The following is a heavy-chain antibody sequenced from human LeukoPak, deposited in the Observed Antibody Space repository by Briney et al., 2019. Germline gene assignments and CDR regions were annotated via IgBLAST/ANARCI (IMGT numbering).Heavy chain of an antibody. Sequence: SETLSLTCTVSGGSISSSSYYWGWIRQPPGKGLEWIGSIYYSGSTYYNPSLKSRVTISVDTSKNQFSLKLSSVTAADTAVYYCARRNSSSWVPSAFGYWGQGTLLTVSS. CDR2: IYYSGST. V-gene: IGHV4-39*01. CDR1: GGSISSSSYY. J-gene: IGHJ4*02. CDR3: ARRNSSSWVPSAFGY. D-gene: IGHD6-13*01.